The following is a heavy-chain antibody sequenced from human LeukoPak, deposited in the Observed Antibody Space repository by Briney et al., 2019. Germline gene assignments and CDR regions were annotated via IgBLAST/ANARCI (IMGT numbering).Heavy chain of an antibody. CDR2: ITSKTDGGTT. J-gene: IGHJ4*02. D-gene: IGHD3-16*01. CDR1: GFTFSNAW. CDR3: STGGYYLDY. V-gene: IGHV3-15*01. Sequence: GGSLRLSCAASGFTFSNAWMNWVRQAPGKGLEWVGRITSKTDGGTTDYAAPVKGTFTISRDDSKNTVYLQMNSLKTEDTAVYYCSTGGYYLDYWGQGTLVTVSS.